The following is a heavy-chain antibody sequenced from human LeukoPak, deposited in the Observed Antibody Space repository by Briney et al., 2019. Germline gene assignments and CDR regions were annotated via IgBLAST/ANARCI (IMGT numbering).Heavy chain of an antibody. V-gene: IGHV6-1*01. CDR1: GDSVSSNSAA. CDR2: TYYRSKWYN. CDR3: ARAKADSVPHGYNLNYYYGMDV. Sequence: SQTLSLTCAISGDSVSSNSAAWNWIRQSPSRGLEWLGRTYYRSKWYNDYAVSVKSRITINPDTSKNQFSLQLNSVTPEDTAVYYCARAKADSVPHGYNLNYYYGMDVWGQGTTVTVSS. D-gene: IGHD5-24*01. J-gene: IGHJ6*02.